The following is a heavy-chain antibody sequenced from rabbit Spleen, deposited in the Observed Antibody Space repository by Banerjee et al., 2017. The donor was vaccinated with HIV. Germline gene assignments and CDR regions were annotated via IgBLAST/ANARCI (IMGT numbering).Heavy chain of an antibody. CDR2: IYTGDGTST. Sequence: QSLEESGGDLVKPGASLTLTCKASGFTLSSYWMCWVRQAPGKGLEWIGCIYTGDGTSTAYASWAKGRFTVSKTSSTTVTLQLTSLTAADTATYFCARDLVGVIGWNFYLWGQGTLVTVS. V-gene: IGHV1S40*01. CDR3: ARDLVGVIGWNFYL. J-gene: IGHJ3*01. D-gene: IGHD1-1*01. CDR1: GFTLSSYW.